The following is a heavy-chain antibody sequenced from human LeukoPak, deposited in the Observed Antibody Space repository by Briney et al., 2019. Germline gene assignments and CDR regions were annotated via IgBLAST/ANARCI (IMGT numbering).Heavy chain of an antibody. J-gene: IGHJ4*02. D-gene: IGHD3-10*01. CDR3: ARVPYYYGSGDFDY. V-gene: IGHV4-61*02. CDR1: GGSISSGSYY. CDR2: IYTSGST. Sequence: SETLSLTCTVSGGSISSGSYYWSWIRQPAGKGLEWIGRIYTSGSTNYNPSLKSRVTISVDTSKNQFSLKLSSATAADTAVYYCARVPYYYGSGDFDYWGQGTLVTVSS.